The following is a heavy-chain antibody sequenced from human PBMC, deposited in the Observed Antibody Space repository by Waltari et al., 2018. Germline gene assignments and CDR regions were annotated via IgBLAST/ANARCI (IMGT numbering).Heavy chain of an antibody. CDR1: GDSFTSYG. V-gene: IGHV5-51*03. D-gene: IGHD1-26*01. CDR3: ASLGSDACDI. Sequence: EVQLVTSGAEVKQPGESLKISCKGSGDSFTSYGIARVRPSPGKGLEWMGIIYPGDSDTRYSPSFQGQVTISADKSISTAYLQWSSLKASDTAMYYCASLGSDACDIWGQGTMVTVSS. J-gene: IGHJ3*02. CDR2: IYPGDSDT.